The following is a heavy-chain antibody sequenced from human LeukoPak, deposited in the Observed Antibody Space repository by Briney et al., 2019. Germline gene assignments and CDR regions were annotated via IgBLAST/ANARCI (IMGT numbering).Heavy chain of an antibody. CDR1: GGSISSSSYY. CDR2: IYYSGST. J-gene: IGHJ5*02. Sequence: SETLSLTCTVSGGSISSSSYYWGWIRQPPGKGLEWIGSIYYSGSTYYNPSLKSRVTISVDTSKNQFSLKLSSVTAADTAVYYCARGSKDWFDPWGQGTLVTVSS. CDR3: ARGSKDWFDP. D-gene: IGHD2-2*01. V-gene: IGHV4-39*07.